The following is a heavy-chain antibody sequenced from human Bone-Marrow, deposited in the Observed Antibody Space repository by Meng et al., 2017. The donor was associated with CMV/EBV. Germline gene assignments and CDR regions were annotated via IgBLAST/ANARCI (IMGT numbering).Heavy chain of an antibody. CDR2: SRNKANTYTT. V-gene: IGHV3-72*01. Sequence: GESLNISCEASGFAFSVPYMEWVRQAPGKGLEWIGRSRNKANTYTTVYAASVEGRFTISRDESKNSMYLQMNSLKAEDTAVYYCSRGPSGTYTAGNTVYFYPMDVWGQGTTVTVSS. D-gene: IGHD3-10*01. CDR1: GFAFSVPY. J-gene: IGHJ6*02. CDR3: SRGPSGTYTAGNTVYFYPMDV.